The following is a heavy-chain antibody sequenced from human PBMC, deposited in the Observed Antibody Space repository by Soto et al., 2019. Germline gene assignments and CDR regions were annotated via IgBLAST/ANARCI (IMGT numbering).Heavy chain of an antibody. CDR2: ISVSGGST. V-gene: IGHV3-23*01. CDR1: GFTFSSYA. J-gene: IGHJ6*02. Sequence: GGSLRLSCAASGFTFSSYAMIWVRQAPGKGLEWVSAISVSGGSTYYADSVKGRFTISRDNSKNTLYLQMNSLRAEDTAVYYCATHGTRAQLAYYYYYGMDVWGQGTTVTVSS. CDR3: ATHGTRAQLAYYYYYGMDV. D-gene: IGHD6-6*01.